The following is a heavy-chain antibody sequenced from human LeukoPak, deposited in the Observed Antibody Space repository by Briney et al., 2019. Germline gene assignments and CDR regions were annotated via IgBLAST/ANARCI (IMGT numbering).Heavy chain of an antibody. V-gene: IGHV3-11*06. J-gene: IGHJ4*02. CDR1: GFTFSVYY. D-gene: IGHD3-22*01. CDR3: ARVGYYYDSSGYYPHQNFDY. CDR2: ISSRSSYT. Sequence: PGGSLRLSCAPSGFTFSVYYVSWIREAPGKGRECLSYISSRSSYTNYADSEKGRYTISRDNAKNSLYLQMNSLRAEDTAVYYCARVGYYYDSSGYYPHQNFDYWGQGTLVTVSS.